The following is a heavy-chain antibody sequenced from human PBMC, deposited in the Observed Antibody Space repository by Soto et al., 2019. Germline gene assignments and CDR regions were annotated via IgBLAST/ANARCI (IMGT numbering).Heavy chain of an antibody. CDR3: ARQYYDILTGYAPYFDY. CDR1: GGSISSYY. J-gene: IGHJ4*02. Sequence: SVTMSLTCTVAGGSISSYYWSWIRKTTGKGLEWIGYIYYSGSTNYNPSLKSRVTISVDTSKNQFSLKLSSVTAADTAVYYCARQYYDILTGYAPYFDYWGQGTLVTVSS. CDR2: IYYSGST. D-gene: IGHD3-9*01. V-gene: IGHV4-59*01.